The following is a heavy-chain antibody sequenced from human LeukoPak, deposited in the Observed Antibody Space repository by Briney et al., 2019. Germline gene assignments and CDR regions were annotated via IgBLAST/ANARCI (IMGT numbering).Heavy chain of an antibody. J-gene: IGHJ3*02. CDR1: GFTFSDYY. CDR2: ISSSGSTI. V-gene: IGHV3-11*04. D-gene: IGHD3-22*01. CDR3: ARDRNPQYYYDSSGYFGDAFDI. Sequence: GGSLRLSCAASGFTFSDYYMSWIRQAPGKGLEWVSYISSSGSTIYYADSVKGRFTISRDNAKNSLYLQMKSLRAEDTAVYYCARDRNPQYYYDSSGYFGDAFDIWGQGTMVTVSS.